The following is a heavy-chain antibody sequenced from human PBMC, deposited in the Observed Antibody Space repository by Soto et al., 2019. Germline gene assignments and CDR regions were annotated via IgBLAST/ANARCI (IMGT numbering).Heavy chain of an antibody. D-gene: IGHD5-18*01. CDR3: ARRGYTDY. CDR2: ISSSSSTI. Sequence: EVQLVASGGGLVQPGGSLRLSCAASGFTFSSYSMNWVRQAPGKGLEWVSYISSSSSTIYYADSVKGRFTISRDNAKNSLYLQMTSLRDEDTAVYYCARRGYTDYWGQGTLVTVSS. V-gene: IGHV3-48*02. CDR1: GFTFSSYS. J-gene: IGHJ4*02.